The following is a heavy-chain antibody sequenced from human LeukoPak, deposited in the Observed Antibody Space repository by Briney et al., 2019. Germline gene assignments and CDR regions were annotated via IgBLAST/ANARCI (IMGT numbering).Heavy chain of an antibody. CDR3: ARGTYYYDSSGYYRFDY. J-gene: IGHJ4*02. D-gene: IGHD3-22*01. CDR2: IHTRGST. CDR1: GGSISSYY. V-gene: IGHV4-4*07. Sequence: ASETLSLTCTVSGGSISSYYWSWIRQPAGKGLEWIGRIHTRGSTSYNPSLKSRVTMSVDTSKNQFSLKLSSVTAADTAVYYCARGTYYYDSSGYYRFDYWGQGTLVTVSS.